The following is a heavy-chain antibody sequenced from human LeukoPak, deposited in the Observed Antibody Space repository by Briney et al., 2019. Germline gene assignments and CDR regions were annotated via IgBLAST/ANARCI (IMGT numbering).Heavy chain of an antibody. CDR2: IYYSGST. D-gene: IGHD3-10*01. CDR3: ARGEYYYGSGSPGNFDI. CDR1: GGSISSHY. Sequence: SETLSLTCTVSGGSISSHYWSWIRQPPGKGLEWIGYIYYSGSTNYNPSLTSRVTISVDTSKNQFSLRLSSVTAAYTAVYYCARGEYYYGSGSPGNFDIWGQGTMVTVSS. J-gene: IGHJ3*02. V-gene: IGHV4-59*11.